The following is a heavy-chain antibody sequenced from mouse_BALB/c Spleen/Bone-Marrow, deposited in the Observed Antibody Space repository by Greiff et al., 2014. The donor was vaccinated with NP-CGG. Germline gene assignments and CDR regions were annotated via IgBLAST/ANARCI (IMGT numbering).Heavy chain of an antibody. CDR3: TRSCYYGYGWYFDV. Sequence: LVESGAELVKPGASVKLSCRVSGYTFTNYFVYWVKQRPGQGLEWIGEINPSNDTPNFNEKFKSKATLTVDKSSSTAYMQLRSLTSKDSAVYYCTRSCYYGYGWYFDVWGAGTTVTVSS. J-gene: IGHJ1*01. D-gene: IGHD1-2*01. CDR1: GYTFTNYF. V-gene: IGHV1S81*02. CDR2: INPSNDTP.